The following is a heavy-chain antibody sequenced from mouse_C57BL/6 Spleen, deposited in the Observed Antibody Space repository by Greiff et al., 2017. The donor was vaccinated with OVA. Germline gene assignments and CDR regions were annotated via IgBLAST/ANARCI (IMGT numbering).Heavy chain of an antibody. CDR3: AREVTTVDYAMDY. D-gene: IGHD1-1*01. CDR1: GFTFSSYG. Sequence: EVHLVESGGDLVKPGGSLKLSCAASGFTFSSYGMSWVRQTPDKRLEWVATISSGGSYTYYPDSVKGRFTISRDNAKNTLYLQMSSLKSEDTAMYYCAREVTTVDYAMDYWGQGTSVTVSS. V-gene: IGHV5-6*01. CDR2: ISSGGSYT. J-gene: IGHJ4*01.